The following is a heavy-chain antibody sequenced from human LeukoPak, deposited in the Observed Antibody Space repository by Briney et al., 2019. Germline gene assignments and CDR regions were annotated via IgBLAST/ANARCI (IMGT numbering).Heavy chain of an antibody. CDR1: GYSISSGYY. CDR3: ARVAYDYVWGSYRSPFYYFDY. J-gene: IGHJ4*02. V-gene: IGHV4-38-2*02. D-gene: IGHD3-16*02. Sequence: SETLSLTCTVSGYSISSGYYWGWIRQPPGKGLEWIGNIYHSGSTYYNPSLKSRVTISVDTSKNQFSLKLTSVTAADTAVYYCARVAYDYVWGSYRSPFYYFDYWGQGTLVTVSS. CDR2: IYHSGST.